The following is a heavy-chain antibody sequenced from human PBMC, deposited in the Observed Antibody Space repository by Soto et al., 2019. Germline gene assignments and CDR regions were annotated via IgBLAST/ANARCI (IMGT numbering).Heavy chain of an antibody. V-gene: IGHV3-64D*06. CDR2: ISSNRGST. CDR1: GFTFSSYA. J-gene: IGHJ4*02. D-gene: IGHD3-9*01. Sequence: LRLSCSASGFTFSSYAMHWVRQAPGKGLEYVSAISSNRGSTYYADSVKGRFTISRDNSKNTLYLQMSSLRAEDTAVYYCVKAPMDILTGYYSPVPYYFDYWGQGTLVTVSS. CDR3: VKAPMDILTGYYSPVPYYFDY.